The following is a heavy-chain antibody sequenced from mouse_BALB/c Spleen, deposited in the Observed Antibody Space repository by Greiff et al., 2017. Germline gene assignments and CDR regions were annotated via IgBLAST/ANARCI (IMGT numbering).Heavy chain of an antibody. CDR1: GYTFTSYW. CDR2: IYPGDGDT. Sequence: QVQLQQSGAELARPGASVKLSCKASGYTFTSYWMQWVKQRPGQGLEWIGAIYPGDGDTRYTQKFKGKATLTADKSSSTAYMQLSSLASEDSAVYYCARSEALYYFDYWGQGTTLTVSS. J-gene: IGHJ2*01. CDR3: ARSEALYYFDY. V-gene: IGHV1-87*01.